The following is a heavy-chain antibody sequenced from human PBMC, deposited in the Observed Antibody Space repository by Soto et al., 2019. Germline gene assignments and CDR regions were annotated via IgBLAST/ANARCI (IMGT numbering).Heavy chain of an antibody. CDR3: AREECGTSCDVLFDYYYYGMDV. J-gene: IGHJ6*02. V-gene: IGHV1-69*01. CDR1: GGTFSSYA. D-gene: IGHD2-2*01. Sequence: QVKLVQSGAEVKKPGSSVKVSCKASGGTFSSYAISWVRQAPGQGLEWMGGIIHSFGTANYAQKCQGRVTITADESTSTAHIALSSLRSEDAAVYYCAREECGTSCDVLFDYYYYGMDVWGQGTTGTVS. CDR2: IIHSFGTA.